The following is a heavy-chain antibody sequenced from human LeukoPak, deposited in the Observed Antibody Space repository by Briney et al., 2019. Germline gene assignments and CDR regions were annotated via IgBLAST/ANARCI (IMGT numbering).Heavy chain of an antibody. CDR1: GFTFSSYA. D-gene: IGHD6-19*01. CDR3: ARGQLGIAVAGRLIDY. CDR2: INHSGST. J-gene: IGHJ4*02. Sequence: GSLRLSCAASGFTFSSYAMSWVRQAPGKGLEWIGEINHSGSTNYNPSLKSRVTISVDTSKNQFSLKLSSVTAADTAVYYCARGQLGIAVAGRLIDYWGQGTLVTVSS. V-gene: IGHV4-34*01.